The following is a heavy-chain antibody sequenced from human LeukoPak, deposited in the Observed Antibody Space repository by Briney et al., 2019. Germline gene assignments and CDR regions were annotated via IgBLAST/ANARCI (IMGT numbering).Heavy chain of an antibody. J-gene: IGHJ4*02. V-gene: IGHV4-59*08. D-gene: IGHD3-16*01. Sequence: SETLSLTCTVSGGSISSYYWSWIRQPPGKGLEWIGYIYYSGSTNYNPSLKSRVTISVDTSKNQFSLKLSSVTAADTAVYYCARHLGGPGFSFDYWGQGTLVTVSS. CDR2: IYYSGST. CDR1: GGSISSYY. CDR3: ARHLGGPGFSFDY.